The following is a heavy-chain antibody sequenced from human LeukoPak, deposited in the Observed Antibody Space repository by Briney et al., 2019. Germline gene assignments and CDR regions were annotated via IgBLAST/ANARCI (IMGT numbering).Heavy chain of an antibody. D-gene: IGHD3-10*01. V-gene: IGHV1-2*02. Sequence: ASVKVSCKASGYTFIDYYFHWVRQAPGQGLEWMGWINPNTGGTNYAQKFLGRVTMTRDTSISTVYMELSRLRSDDTAVYYCARVRHYGSGTFLWAPSFDIWGQGTTVTVSS. CDR1: GYTFIDYY. CDR2: INPNTGGT. J-gene: IGHJ3*02. CDR3: ARVRHYGSGTFLWAPSFDI.